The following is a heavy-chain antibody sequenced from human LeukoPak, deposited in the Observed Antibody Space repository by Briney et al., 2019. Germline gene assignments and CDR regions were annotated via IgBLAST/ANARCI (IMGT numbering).Heavy chain of an antibody. J-gene: IGHJ4*02. D-gene: IGHD3-10*01. V-gene: IGHV3-66*01. CDR1: TFTVSTNY. Sequence: GGSLRLSCAASTFTVSTNYMTWVRQAPGKGLEWVSMIYTGGSPYYADSVKGRFIISRDNSKNTLNLQMNSLRVEGTAVYYCVPLTDGSVDQWGQGTLVTVSS. CDR3: VPLTDGSVDQ. CDR2: IYTGGSP.